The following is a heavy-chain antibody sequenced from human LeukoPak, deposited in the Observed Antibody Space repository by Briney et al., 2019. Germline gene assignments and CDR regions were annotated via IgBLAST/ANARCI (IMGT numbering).Heavy chain of an antibody. Sequence: EPGGSLRLSCAASGFPFSSYSMTWVRQAPGKGLEWVSYISSSSSIIYYADSVKGRFTISRDNAKNSLYLQMNSLRAEDTAVYYCARDPSGSYYVDYWGQGTLVTVSP. CDR3: ARDPSGSYYVDY. J-gene: IGHJ4*02. V-gene: IGHV3-48*01. CDR2: ISSSSSII. CDR1: GFPFSSYS. D-gene: IGHD1-26*01.